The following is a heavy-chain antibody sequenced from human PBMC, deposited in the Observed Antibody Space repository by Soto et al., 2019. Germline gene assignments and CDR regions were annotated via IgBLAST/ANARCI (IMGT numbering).Heavy chain of an antibody. D-gene: IGHD5-12*01. Sequence: GGSLRLSCAASGFTFSSYAMHWVRQAPGKGLEWVAVISYDGSNKYYADSVKGRFTISRDNSKNTLYLQMNSLRAEDTAVYYCARELPHSGYDLFVRAAPAYYYYYGLDVWGQGTTVTVSS. V-gene: IGHV3-30-3*01. CDR1: GFTFSSYA. CDR3: ARELPHSGYDLFVRAAPAYYYYYGLDV. J-gene: IGHJ6*02. CDR2: ISYDGSNK.